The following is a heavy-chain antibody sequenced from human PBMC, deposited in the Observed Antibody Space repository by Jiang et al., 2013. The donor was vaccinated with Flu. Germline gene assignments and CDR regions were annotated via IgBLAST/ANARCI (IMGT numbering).Heavy chain of an antibody. V-gene: IGHV4-4*07. CDR1: VAPSSNYY. CDR3: ARDPPDGVAAFDV. Sequence: GPGLVKPSGRPCPSPALSLVAPSSNYYWNWIRQPAGKGLEWIGRISVRGTTNYSPPHNSRVTVSVDTSKNQFSLKLSSVTAADTAVYYCARDPPDGVAAFDVWGQGTMVTVSS. D-gene: IGHD3-3*01. CDR2: ISVRGTT. J-gene: IGHJ3*01.